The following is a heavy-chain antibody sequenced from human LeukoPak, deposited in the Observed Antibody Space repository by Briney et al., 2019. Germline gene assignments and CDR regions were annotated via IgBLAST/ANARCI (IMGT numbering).Heavy chain of an antibody. CDR3: ARRGSNSFSRNWFDP. CDR1: GGSISSYY. J-gene: IGHJ5*02. Sequence: SETLSLTCTVSGGSISSYYWSWIRQPPGKGLEWIGYIYYSGSTNYNPSLKSRVTISVDTSKNQFSLKLSSVTAADTAVYYCARRGSNSFSRNWFDPWGQGTLVTVSS. D-gene: IGHD2-21*01. CDR2: IYYSGST. V-gene: IGHV4-59*01.